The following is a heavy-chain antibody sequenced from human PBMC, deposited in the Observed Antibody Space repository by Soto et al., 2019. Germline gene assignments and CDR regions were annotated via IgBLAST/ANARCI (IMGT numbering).Heavy chain of an antibody. CDR2: VWSNGINN. D-gene: IGHD1-26*01. V-gene: IGHV3-33*01. CDR1: GFSFSTYG. Sequence: GGSLRLSCAASGFSFSTYGMHWVRQAPGKGLEWVAVVWSNGINNYYADSVRGRFTISRDNSKSSLYLQMSRLKAADTAMYYCVRESGHFDACDVWGQGTMVT. CDR3: VRESGHFDACDV. J-gene: IGHJ3*01.